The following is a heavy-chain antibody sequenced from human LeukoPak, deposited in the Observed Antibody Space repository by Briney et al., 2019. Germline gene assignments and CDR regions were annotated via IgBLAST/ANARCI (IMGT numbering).Heavy chain of an antibody. CDR1: GFTFSSYA. D-gene: IGHD5-18*01. V-gene: IGHV4-34*01. Sequence: GSLRLSCAASGFTFSSYAMSWVRQAPGKGLEWIGEINHSGSTNYNPSLKSRVTISVDTSKNQFSLKLSSVTAADTAVYYCARGGPGYSYGYVYWGQGTLVTVSS. J-gene: IGHJ4*02. CDR2: INHSGST. CDR3: ARGGPGYSYGYVY.